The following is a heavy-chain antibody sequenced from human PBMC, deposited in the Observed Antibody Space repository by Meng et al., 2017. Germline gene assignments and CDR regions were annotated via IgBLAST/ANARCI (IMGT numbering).Heavy chain of an antibody. CDR2: IYYSGST. CDR3: ARVAYYDSSGFIAFDI. D-gene: IGHD3-22*01. V-gene: IGHV4-59*01. Sequence: SETLSLTCTVSGGSISGYYWSWIRQPPGKGLEWIGYIYYSGSTNYNPSLKSRVTISVDTSKNQFSLKLSSVTAADTAVYYCARVAYYDSSGFIAFDIWGQGTMVTVSS. CDR1: GGSISGYY. J-gene: IGHJ3*02.